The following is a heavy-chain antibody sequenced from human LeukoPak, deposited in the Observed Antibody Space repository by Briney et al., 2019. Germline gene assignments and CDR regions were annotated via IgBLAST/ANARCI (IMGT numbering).Heavy chain of an antibody. CDR2: TYYRSTWYN. J-gene: IGHJ5*02. Sequence: SQTLSLTCATSGDSVSSNSVTWNWIRQSPSRGLERLGRTYYRSTWYNDYAVSVRGRITVNPDTSKNQFSLHLNSVTPEDTAVYYCARRLTQYDCFDPWGQGILVTVSS. D-gene: IGHD2-2*01. V-gene: IGHV6-1*01. CDR1: GDSVSSNSVT. CDR3: ARRLTQYDCFDP.